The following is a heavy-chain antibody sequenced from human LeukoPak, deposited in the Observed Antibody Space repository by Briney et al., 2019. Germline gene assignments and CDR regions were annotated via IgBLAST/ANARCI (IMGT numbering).Heavy chain of an antibody. D-gene: IGHD3-16*02. V-gene: IGHV4-34*01. CDR3: ARTPLGELSSHDNWFDP. Sequence: SETLSLTCAVYGGSFSGYYWSWIRQPPGKGLEWIGEINHSGSTNHNPSLKSRVTISVDTSKNQFSLKLSSVTAADTAVYYCARTPLGELSSHDNWFDPWGQGTLVTVSS. CDR2: INHSGST. CDR1: GGSFSGYY. J-gene: IGHJ5*02.